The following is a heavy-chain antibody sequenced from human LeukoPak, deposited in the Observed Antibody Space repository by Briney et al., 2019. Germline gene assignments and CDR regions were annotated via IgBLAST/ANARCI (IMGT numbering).Heavy chain of an antibody. Sequence: GGSLRLSYAASGLTFSSYWMSWVRQALGKGLEWVANIKEDGSEKYYVDSVKGRFTISRDNAKNSLYLQMNSLRAEDTAVYYCAARYSGIIRHFDYWGQGTLVTVSS. CDR3: AARYSGIIRHFDY. D-gene: IGHD1-26*01. CDR2: IKEDGSEK. CDR1: GLTFSSYW. J-gene: IGHJ4*02. V-gene: IGHV3-7*03.